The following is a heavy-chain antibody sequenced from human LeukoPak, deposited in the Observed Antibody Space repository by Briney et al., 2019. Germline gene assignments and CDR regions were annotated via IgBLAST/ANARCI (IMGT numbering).Heavy chain of an antibody. V-gene: IGHV3-11*04. D-gene: IGHD2-15*01. J-gene: IGHJ3*02. CDR2: ISSSGSTI. CDR1: GFTFSDYY. Sequence: GGSLRLSCAASGFTFSDYYMSSIRQAPGKGLEWVSYISSSGSTIYYADSVKGRFTISRDNAKNSLYLQMNSLRAEDTAVYYCAREKVVVVAATYSAFDIWGQGTMVTVSS. CDR3: AREKVVVVAATYSAFDI.